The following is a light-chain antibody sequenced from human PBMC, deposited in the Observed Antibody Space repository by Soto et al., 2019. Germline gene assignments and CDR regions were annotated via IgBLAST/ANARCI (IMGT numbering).Light chain of an antibody. Sequence: QPVLTQPPSASGTPGQRVTISCSGSSSNIGSNTVNWYQQLPGTAPNLLIYGNNQRPSGVPDRFSGSKSGTSASLAISGLQSEDEADYYCASCDDSLNGVLFGGGTKLTVL. V-gene: IGLV1-44*01. CDR3: ASCDDSLNGVL. CDR1: SSNIGSNT. CDR2: GNN. J-gene: IGLJ2*01.